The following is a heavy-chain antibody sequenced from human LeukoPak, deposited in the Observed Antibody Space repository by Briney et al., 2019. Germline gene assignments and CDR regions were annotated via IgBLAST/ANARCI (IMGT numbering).Heavy chain of an antibody. D-gene: IGHD6-13*01. CDR1: GYSISSGYY. J-gene: IGHJ4*02. CDR3: ARVEGIAAAGPGVIDY. CDR2: IYHSGST. V-gene: IGHV4-38-2*02. Sequence: SETLSLTCTVSGYSISSGYYWGWIRQPPGKGLEWIGSIYHSGSTYYNPSLKSRVTISVDTSKNQFSLKLSSVTAADTAVYYCARVEGIAAAGPGVIDYWGQGTLVTVSS.